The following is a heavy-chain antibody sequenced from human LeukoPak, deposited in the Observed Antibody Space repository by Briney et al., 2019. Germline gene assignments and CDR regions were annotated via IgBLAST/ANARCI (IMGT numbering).Heavy chain of an antibody. D-gene: IGHD3-10*01. J-gene: IGHJ4*02. CDR3: ARDGQLSMVLQYTFDY. CDR2: INQDGSDK. CDR1: GLTFSIHW. Sequence: GGSLRLSCAASGLTFSIHWMNWVRQAPGKGLECVANINQDGSDKYYVDSVKGRFTISRDNTKNSLYLQMNSLRAEDTAVYYCARDGQLSMVLQYTFDYWGQGTLVTVSS. V-gene: IGHV3-7*01.